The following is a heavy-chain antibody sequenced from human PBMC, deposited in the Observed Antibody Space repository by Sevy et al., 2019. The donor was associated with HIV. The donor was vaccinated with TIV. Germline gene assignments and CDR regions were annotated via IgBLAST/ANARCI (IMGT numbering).Heavy chain of an antibody. CDR3: ARALNSPHMITFGGVIPHAFDI. Sequence: SETLSLTCTVSGGSVSSGSYYWSWIRQPPGKGLEWIGYIYYSGSTNYNPSLKSRVTISVDTSKNQFSLKLSSVTAADTAVYYCARALNSPHMITFGGVIPHAFDIWGQGTMVTVSS. CDR2: IYYSGST. J-gene: IGHJ3*02. V-gene: IGHV4-61*01. D-gene: IGHD3-16*02. CDR1: GGSVSSGSYY.